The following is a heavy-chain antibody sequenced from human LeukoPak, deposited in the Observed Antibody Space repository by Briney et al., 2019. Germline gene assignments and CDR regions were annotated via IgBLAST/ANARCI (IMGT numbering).Heavy chain of an antibody. CDR1: GGSISSYY. V-gene: IGHV4-59*01. CDR2: IYYSGST. Sequence: PSETLSLTCTVSGGSISSYYWSWIRQPPGKGLEWIGYIYYSGSTNYNPSLKSRVTISVDTSKNQFSLKLSSVTAADTAVYYCARGYSSGWFHMDVWGQGTTVTVSS. J-gene: IGHJ6*02. D-gene: IGHD6-19*01. CDR3: ARGYSSGWFHMDV.